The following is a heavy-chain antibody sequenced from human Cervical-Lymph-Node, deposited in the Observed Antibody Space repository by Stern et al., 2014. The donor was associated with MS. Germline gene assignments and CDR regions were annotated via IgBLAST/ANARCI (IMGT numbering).Heavy chain of an antibody. D-gene: IGHD6-19*01. CDR3: AIMRGDSGLHY. Sequence: EDQLVESGAEVKKPGESLSISCKGSGYSFTHFWVGWVRQMPGKGLEWMGILYPGDSDTRYSPSFQGQVTISADSSINTAYLQWSSLKASDTAIYYCAIMRGDSGLHYWGQGTLVTVSS. V-gene: IGHV5-51*03. CDR1: GYSFTHFW. J-gene: IGHJ4*02. CDR2: LYPGDSDT.